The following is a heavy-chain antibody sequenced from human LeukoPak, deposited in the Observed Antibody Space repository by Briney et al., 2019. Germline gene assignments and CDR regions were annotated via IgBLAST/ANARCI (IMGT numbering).Heavy chain of an antibody. CDR2: IWYDGSNR. J-gene: IGHJ6*02. CDR3: AREGVGYSRVEFYYYYYYGMDV. Sequence: GGSLRLSCAASGFTFSSYGMHWVRQAPGKGLEWVAVIWYDGSNRYYADSVKGRFTISRDNSKNTLYLQMNSLRAEDTAVYYCAREGVGYSRVEFYYYYYYGMDVWGQGTTVTVSS. D-gene: IGHD3-22*01. V-gene: IGHV3-33*01. CDR1: GFTFSSYG.